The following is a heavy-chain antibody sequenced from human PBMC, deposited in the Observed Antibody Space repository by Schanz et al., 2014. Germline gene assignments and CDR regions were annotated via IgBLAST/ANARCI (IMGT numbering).Heavy chain of an antibody. CDR2: ISFDGRNT. D-gene: IGHD3-3*01. CDR3: ARDLLVSHYDFWSGNDY. V-gene: IGHV3-30*03. J-gene: IGHJ4*02. CDR1: GITLSGYG. Sequence: PGGSLRLSCAASGITLSGYGLHWVRQAPGKGLEWVGFISFDGRNTGYAHSVKGRFTISRDNSKNTVNLQMNSLRAEDTAVYYCARDLLVSHYDFWSGNDYWGQGTLVTVSS.